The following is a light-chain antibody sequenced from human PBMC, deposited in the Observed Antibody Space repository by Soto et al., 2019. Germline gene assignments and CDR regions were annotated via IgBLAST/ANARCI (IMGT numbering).Light chain of an antibody. J-gene: IGKJ1*01. CDR3: QQYIDWPPGT. CDR1: QSVSSS. Sequence: EIVVTQSPATLSVSPGERVTLSCRASQSVSSSLAWYQQRPGQAPRLLIYDTSTRAAGISARFSGSGSGTEFTLTISSLQSEDFAVYYCQQYIDWPPGTFAQGTAVEIK. CDR2: DTS. V-gene: IGKV3-15*01.